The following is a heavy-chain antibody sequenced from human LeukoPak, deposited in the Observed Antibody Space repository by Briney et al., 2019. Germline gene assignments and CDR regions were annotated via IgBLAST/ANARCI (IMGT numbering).Heavy chain of an antibody. CDR3: FRGMRYYDTSGYYY. D-gene: IGHD3-22*01. V-gene: IGHV3-74*01. CDR2: VKSDASST. Sequence: GGSLRLSCAASGFTFSDYWMHWVRQAPGKGLVWVSRVKSDASSTNYADSVKGRFTISRENAKNTLYLQMNRWRPWDTAFYYWFRGMRYYDTSGYYYWGQGTLVTVSS. CDR1: GFTFSDYW. J-gene: IGHJ4*02.